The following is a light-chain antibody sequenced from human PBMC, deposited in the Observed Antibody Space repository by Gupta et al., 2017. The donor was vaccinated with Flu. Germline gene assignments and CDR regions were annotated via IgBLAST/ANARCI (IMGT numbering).Light chain of an antibody. CDR3: QQYNSWPPYT. CDR2: GAS. Sequence: ATLSVSPGERATLSCRASQSIRSNLAWYQQKPGQAPRLLIYGASTRDTGIPARFSGSGSGKEFTLTISSRQSEDFAVYYCQQYNSWPPYTFGQGTKLEIK. V-gene: IGKV3-15*01. CDR1: QSIRSN. J-gene: IGKJ2*01.